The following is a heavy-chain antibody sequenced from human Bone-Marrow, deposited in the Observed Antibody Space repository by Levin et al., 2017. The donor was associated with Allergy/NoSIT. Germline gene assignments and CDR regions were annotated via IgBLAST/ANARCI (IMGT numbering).Heavy chain of an antibody. CDR2: MNPNSGKT. J-gene: IGHJ4*02. CDR3: ARNLPLTGDFDD. CDR1: GYTFTTYD. Sequence: EASVKVSCRASGYTFTTYDINWVRQAAGQGPEWLGWMNPNSGKTGYAQRFQGRVTMTRDTSISTAYMELSSLTSEDTAVYYCARNLPLTGDFDDWGQGTLVTVSS. D-gene: IGHD7-27*01. V-gene: IGHV1-8*01.